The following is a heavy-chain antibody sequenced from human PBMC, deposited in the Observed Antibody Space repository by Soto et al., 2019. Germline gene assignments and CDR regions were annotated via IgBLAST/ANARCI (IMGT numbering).Heavy chain of an antibody. CDR2: ISYDGINK. CDR3: ARGGWHHLVTGGYFDY. J-gene: IGHJ4*02. Sequence: QVQLVESGGGAVQPGTSLRLSCAASGFTFTSYSMHWVRHAPGSGLEWVAVISYDGINKYYADSVKGQFTISRDNSKDTLYLQMNSLRAEDTAVYFCARGGWHHLVTGGYFDYWGQGTLVTVSS. V-gene: IGHV3-30-3*01. CDR1: GFTFTSYS. D-gene: IGHD6-13*01.